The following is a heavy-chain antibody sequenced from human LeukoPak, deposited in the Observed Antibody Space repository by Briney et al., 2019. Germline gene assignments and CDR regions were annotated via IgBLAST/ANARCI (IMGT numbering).Heavy chain of an antibody. CDR3: ARALRGLLRY. D-gene: IGHD3-10*01. CDR2: FSASGGRT. V-gene: IGHV3-23*01. J-gene: IGHJ4*02. Sequence: PGGSLRLSCAASGFTFSSYAMTWVRQAPGKGLEWVSSFSASGGRTYYADSVKGRFTISRDNSKNTLYLQLNSLRAEDTAVYYCARALRGLLRYWGQGTLVTVS. CDR1: GFTFSSYA.